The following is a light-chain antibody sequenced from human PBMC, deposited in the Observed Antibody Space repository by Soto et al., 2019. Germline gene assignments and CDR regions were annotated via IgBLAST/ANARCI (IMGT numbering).Light chain of an antibody. Sequence: QSVLTQPPSASGSPGQSVTISCTGSSSDVGGYNYVSWYQQYPGKAPKLMIYDVSKRPSGVPDRFSGSKSGNTASLTVSGLQAEDEADYYCSSYAGTNNALFGGGTKVTV. CDR2: DVS. J-gene: IGLJ2*01. V-gene: IGLV2-8*01. CDR3: SSYAGTNNAL. CDR1: SSDVGGYNY.